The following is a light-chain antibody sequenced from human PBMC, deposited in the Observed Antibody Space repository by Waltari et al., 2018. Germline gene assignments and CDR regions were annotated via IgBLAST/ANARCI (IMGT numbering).Light chain of an antibody. CDR2: DAS. CDR3: QHYDNLPAIT. Sequence: DIQMTQSPSSLSASVGDRVTLTCQASHDISISLNLYQQKSGKAPYLLIYDASNLETGVSSRFSGSGSGTHCTLTISSLQPEDIATYFCQHYDNLPAITFGQGTRLEIK. J-gene: IGKJ5*01. V-gene: IGKV1-33*01. CDR1: HDISIS.